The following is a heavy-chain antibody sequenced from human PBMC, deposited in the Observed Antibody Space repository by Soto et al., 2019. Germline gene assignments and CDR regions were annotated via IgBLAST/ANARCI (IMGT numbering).Heavy chain of an antibody. CDR1: GGSISSGGYY. CDR3: ARARRFLEWFLAWFDP. CDR2: IYYSGST. V-gene: IGHV4-31*03. D-gene: IGHD3-3*01. J-gene: IGHJ5*02. Sequence: SETLSLTCTVSGGSISSGGYYWSWIRQHPGKGLEWIGYIYYSGSTYYNTSLKSRVTISVDTSKNQFSLKLSSVTAADTAVYYCARARRFLEWFLAWFDPWGQGTQVTVSS.